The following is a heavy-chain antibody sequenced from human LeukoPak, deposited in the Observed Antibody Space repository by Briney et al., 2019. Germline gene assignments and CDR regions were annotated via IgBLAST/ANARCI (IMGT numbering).Heavy chain of an antibody. CDR1: GGSFINYV. V-gene: IGHV1-69*01. CDR2: ILPIFGTT. J-gene: IGHJ5*02. Sequence: SVKVSSKASGGSFINYVISWVRQAPGQGLEWMGGILPIFGTTDYAQKFQGRVTITVDQSTNTTYMELSSLRFDDTAVYYFARDRLQFDHWGQGTLVTVSS. CDR3: ARDRLQFDH.